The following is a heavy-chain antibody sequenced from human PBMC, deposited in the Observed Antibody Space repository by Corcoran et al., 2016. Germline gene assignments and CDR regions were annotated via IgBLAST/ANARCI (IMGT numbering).Heavy chain of an antibody. CDR3: ARSDYYDSSGYYGALGWFDP. CDR1: GYTVTGYY. J-gene: IGHJ5*02. CDR2: INPNSGGT. D-gene: IGHD3-22*01. Sequence: QVQLVQYGAEVKKPGASVKVSCKASGYTVTGYYMHWVRQAPGQGLEWMGWINPNSGGTNYAQKFQGRVTMTRDTSISTAYMELGRLSSDDTAVYYCARSDYYDSSGYYGALGWFDPWGQGTLVTVSS. V-gene: IGHV1-2*02.